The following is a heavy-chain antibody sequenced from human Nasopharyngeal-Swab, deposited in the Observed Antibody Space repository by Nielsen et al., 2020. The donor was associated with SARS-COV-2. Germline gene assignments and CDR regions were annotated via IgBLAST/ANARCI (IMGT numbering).Heavy chain of an antibody. CDR3: ARVAIAVAVYFDY. CDR2: INHSGST. CDR1: GGSFSGYY. Sequence: GSLRLSCAVYGGSFSGYYWSWIRQPPGKGLKWIGEINHSGSTNYNPSLKSRVTISVDTSKNQFSLKLSSVTAADTAVYYCARVAIAVAVYFDYWGQGTLVTVSS. V-gene: IGHV4-34*01. J-gene: IGHJ4*02. D-gene: IGHD6-19*01.